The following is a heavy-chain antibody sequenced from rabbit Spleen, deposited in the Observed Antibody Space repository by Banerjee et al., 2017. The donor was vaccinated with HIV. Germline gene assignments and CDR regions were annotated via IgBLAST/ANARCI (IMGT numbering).Heavy chain of an antibody. Sequence: QEQLEESGGDLVKPEGSLTLTCTASGFSFSSSYWLCWVRQAPGKGLEWIACIYAGSSGSTYYASWAKGRFTISKTSSTTVTLQVTSLTAADTATYFCARAYSNDFYYDLWGPGTLVTVS. CDR3: ARAYSNDFYYDL. CDR1: GFSFSSSYW. J-gene: IGHJ4*01. CDR2: IYAGSSGST. V-gene: IGHV1S45*01. D-gene: IGHD6-1*01.